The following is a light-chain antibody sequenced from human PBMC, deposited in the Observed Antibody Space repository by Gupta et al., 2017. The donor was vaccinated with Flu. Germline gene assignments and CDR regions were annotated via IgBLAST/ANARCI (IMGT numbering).Light chain of an antibody. J-gene: IGLJ1*01. Sequence: SYALTQPPSVSVSPGQTASITCSGDKLGDKYACWYQQKPGQSPVLVMYQDSKRPSGIPERFSGSNSGNTATLTISGAQARDEADYYCQASDSSTAAYVFGTGTKVTV. V-gene: IGLV3-1*01. CDR2: QDS. CDR3: QASDSSTAAYV. CDR1: KLGDKY.